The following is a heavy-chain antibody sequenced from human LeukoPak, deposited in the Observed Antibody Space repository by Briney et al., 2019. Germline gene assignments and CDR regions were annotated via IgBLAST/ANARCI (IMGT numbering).Heavy chain of an antibody. CDR3: ATDHGGGPTHGY. CDR1: GFTVGNNY. Sequence: PGGSLRISCAASGFTVGNNYMSWVRQAPGKGLEWVSVIYSDGSTYYADSVKARFTISRDNSKNTLYLQMNSPRADDTAVYYCATDHGGGPTHGYWGQGTLVTVSS. D-gene: IGHD1-26*01. V-gene: IGHV3-66*02. J-gene: IGHJ4*02. CDR2: IYSDGST.